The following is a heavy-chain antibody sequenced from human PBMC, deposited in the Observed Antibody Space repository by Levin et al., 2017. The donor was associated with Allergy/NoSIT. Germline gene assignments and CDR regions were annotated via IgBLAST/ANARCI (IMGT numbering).Heavy chain of an antibody. CDR1: GFTLADYT. J-gene: IGHJ3*02. D-gene: IGHD3-10*01. CDR2: IRGKAYGGTT. Sequence: GESLKISCAASGFTLADYTVSWFRQPPGKGLEWVGFIRGKAYGGTTDYAASLKGRFTISRDDSKSIAYLQMNSLKTEDTAVYYCTRRLYDSGLGRIDIWGQGTMVTVSS. V-gene: IGHV3-49*03. CDR3: TRRLYDSGLGRIDI.